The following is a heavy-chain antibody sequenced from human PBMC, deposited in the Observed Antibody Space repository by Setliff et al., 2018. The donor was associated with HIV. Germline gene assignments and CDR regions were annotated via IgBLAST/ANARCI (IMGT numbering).Heavy chain of an antibody. CDR2: IAPSSGGI. CDR3: ARGVTLVRGGRGDI. Sequence: ASVKVSCKASGYTFTSYILHWVRQAAGQGLEWVGRIAPSSGGIHYAQKFQDRVTMTRDTSTSTVYMDLSRLRSEDTAVYYCARGVTLVRGGRGDIWGQGTMVTVSS. J-gene: IGHJ3*02. V-gene: IGHV1-46*01. CDR1: GYTFTSYI. D-gene: IGHD3-10*01.